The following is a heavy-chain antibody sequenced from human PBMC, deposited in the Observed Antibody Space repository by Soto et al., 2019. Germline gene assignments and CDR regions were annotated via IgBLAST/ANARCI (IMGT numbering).Heavy chain of an antibody. CDR1: GYTFSRYG. D-gene: IGHD2-8*01. CDR2: ISGYNGDT. Sequence: QGQLVQSGGEVKKPGASVKVSCKASGYTFSRYGISWVRQAPGQGLEWMGWISGYNGDTNYAQKFQGRVTMTIDTSTTTAYMELRSLTSDDTAVYYCAKNGQPLYYYYGLDVWGQGTTVTVSS. V-gene: IGHV1-18*01. J-gene: IGHJ6*02. CDR3: AKNGQPLYYYYGLDV.